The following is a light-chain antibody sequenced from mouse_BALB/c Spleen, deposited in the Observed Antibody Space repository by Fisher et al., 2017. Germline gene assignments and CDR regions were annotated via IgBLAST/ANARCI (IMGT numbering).Light chain of an antibody. V-gene: IGKV4-55*01. J-gene: IGKJ5*01. CDR1: SSVSY. CDR3: QQWSSYT. Sequence: IVLTQSTSSLAMSVGQKVTMTCSASSSVSYMYWYQQKPGSSPRLLIYDTSNLASGVPVRFSGSGSGTSYSLTISRMEAEDAATYYCQQWSSYTFGAGTKLELK. CDR2: DTS.